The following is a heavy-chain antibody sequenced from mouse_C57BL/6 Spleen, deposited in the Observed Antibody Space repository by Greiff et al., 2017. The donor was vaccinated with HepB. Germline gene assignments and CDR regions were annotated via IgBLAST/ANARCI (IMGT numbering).Heavy chain of an antibody. V-gene: IGHV3-6*01. CDR2: ISYDGSN. CDR3: AREGGYYYGSSDY. CDR1: GYSITSGYY. D-gene: IGHD1-1*01. J-gene: IGHJ2*01. Sequence: ESGPGLVKPSQSLSLTCSVTGYSITSGYYWNWIRQIPGNKLEWMGYISYDGSNNYNPSLKNRISITRDTSKNQFFLKLNSVTTEDTATYYCAREGGYYYGSSDYWGQGTTLTVSS.